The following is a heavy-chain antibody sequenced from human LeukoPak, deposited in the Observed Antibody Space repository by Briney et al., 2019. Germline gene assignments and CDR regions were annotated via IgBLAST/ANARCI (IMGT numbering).Heavy chain of an antibody. CDR1: GYTFTGYY. D-gene: IGHD1-26*01. J-gene: IGHJ4*02. CDR2: INPNSGGT. Sequence: ASAKVSCKASGYTFTGYYMHWVRQAPGQGLEWMGWINPNSGGTNYAQKFQGRVTMTRDTSISTAYMELSRLRSDDTAVYYCARDPTSVVGALGFDYWGQGTLVTLFS. CDR3: ARDPTSVVGALGFDY. V-gene: IGHV1-2*02.